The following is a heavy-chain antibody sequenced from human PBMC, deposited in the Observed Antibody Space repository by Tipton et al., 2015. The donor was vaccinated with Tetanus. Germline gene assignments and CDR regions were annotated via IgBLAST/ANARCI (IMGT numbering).Heavy chain of an antibody. D-gene: IGHD2-8*01. CDR2: ISGGGHNT. Sequence: SLRLSCAASGFTFSDYTMAWVRQAPGEGLEWVSTISGGGHNTHYADSVRGRFTISRDNSKNTMYLQMNSLRAEDTAVYYCTKDVGIVLFDYWGQGTLVTVSS. J-gene: IGHJ4*02. CDR3: TKDVGIVLFDY. V-gene: IGHV3-23*01. CDR1: GFTFSDYT.